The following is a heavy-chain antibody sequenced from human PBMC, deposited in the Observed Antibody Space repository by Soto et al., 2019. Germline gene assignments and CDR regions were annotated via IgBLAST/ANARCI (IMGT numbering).Heavy chain of an antibody. Sequence: QVQLVESGGGGVRPGRSLRLSCATSGFTFSSFVMHWVRQAPGKGLEWVAVIYHDGSNKYYADSVKGRFTISRDNSKSTLYLQMNSLRAEDTAVYYCASRVGAVDYWGQGTLVTVSS. CDR3: ASRVGAVDY. V-gene: IGHV3-33*01. CDR2: IYHDGSNK. CDR1: GFTFSSFV. D-gene: IGHD3-16*01. J-gene: IGHJ4*02.